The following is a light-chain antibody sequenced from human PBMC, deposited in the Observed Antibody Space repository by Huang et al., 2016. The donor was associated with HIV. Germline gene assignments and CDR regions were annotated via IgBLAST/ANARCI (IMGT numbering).Light chain of an antibody. V-gene: IGKV4-1*01. J-gene: IGKJ1*01. Sequence: DIVMTQSPDSLAVSLGERATIKCRSSQSVLYSSNSKNYLAWFQQKPGQAPRLLIYWAASRESGVPDRFSGSGSGTDFILTISSLEAEDAAVYYCQQYYSIPQTFGQGTKVEI. CDR3: QQYYSIPQT. CDR1: QSVLYSSNSKNY. CDR2: WAA.